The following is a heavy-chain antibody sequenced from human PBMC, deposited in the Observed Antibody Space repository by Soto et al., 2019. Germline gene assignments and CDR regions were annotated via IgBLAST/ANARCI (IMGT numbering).Heavy chain of an antibody. J-gene: IGHJ4*02. V-gene: IGHV3-21*01. CDR1: GFTFSSYS. Sequence: PGGSLRLSCAASGFTFSSYSMNWVRQAPGKGLEWVSSISSSSSYIYYADSVKGRFTISRDNAKNSLYLQMNSLRAEDTAVYYCAREGSSGYSDFDYWGQGTLVTVSS. D-gene: IGHD3-22*01. CDR2: ISSSSSYI. CDR3: AREGSSGYSDFDY.